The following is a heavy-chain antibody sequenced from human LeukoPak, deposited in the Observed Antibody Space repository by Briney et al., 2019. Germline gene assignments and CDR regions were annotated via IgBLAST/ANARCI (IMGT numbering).Heavy chain of an antibody. CDR3: ARSRIVGATPGLGY. CDR1: GGTFSSYA. Sequence: ASVKVSCKASGGTFSSYAISWVRQAPGQGLEWMGRIIPILGIANYAQKFQGRVTITADKSTSTAYMELSSLRSEDTAVYFCARSRIVGATPGLGYWGQGTLVTVSS. D-gene: IGHD1-26*01. V-gene: IGHV1-69*04. J-gene: IGHJ4*02. CDR2: IIPILGIA.